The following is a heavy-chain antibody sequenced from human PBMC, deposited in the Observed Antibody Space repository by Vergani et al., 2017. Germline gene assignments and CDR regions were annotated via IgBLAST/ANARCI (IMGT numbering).Heavy chain of an antibody. J-gene: IGHJ3*02. CDR3: ARDLSSLCSGGSCFAFDI. Sequence: EVQLVESGGGLVQPGGSLRLSCAASGFTFSSYSMNWVRQAPGKGLEWVSSISSSSSYIYYADSVKGRFTISRDNAKNSLYLQMNSLRAEDTAVYYCARDLSSLCSGGSCFAFDIWGQGTMVTVSS. D-gene: IGHD2-15*01. CDR1: GFTFSSYS. V-gene: IGHV3-21*01. CDR2: ISSSSSYI.